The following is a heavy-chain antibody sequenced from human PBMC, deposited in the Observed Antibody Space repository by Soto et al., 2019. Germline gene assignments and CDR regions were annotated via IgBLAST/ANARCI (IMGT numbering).Heavy chain of an antibody. V-gene: IGHV1-46*01. CDR1: GYTFTSYY. CDR3: AIVRGNAYIYGKEESDAFDI. J-gene: IGHJ3*02. D-gene: IGHD2-21*01. Sequence: QVQLVQSGAEVKKPGASVKVACKASGYTFTSYYIHWVRQAPGQGLEWVGRVNPSSGTVNYAKRFQGRVLMTRNASTSTVYMELSSLRSEDTALYYCAIVRGNAYIYGKEESDAFDIWGQGTMVTVSS. CDR2: VNPSSGTV.